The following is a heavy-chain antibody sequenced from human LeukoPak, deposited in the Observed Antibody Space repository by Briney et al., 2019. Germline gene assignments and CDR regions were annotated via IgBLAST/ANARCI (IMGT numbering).Heavy chain of an antibody. D-gene: IGHD3-22*01. CDR1: GGSISSYY. CDR2: IYYSGST. J-gene: IGHJ6*03. Sequence: SETLSLTCTVSGGSISSYYWSWIRQPPGKGLEWIGYIYYSGSTNDNPSLKSRVTISVDTSKNQFSLKLSSVTAADTAVYYCARSGSYYYDSCGYYNYYYYMDVWGKGTTVTVSS. CDR3: ARSGSYYYDSCGYYNYYYYMDV. V-gene: IGHV4-59*01.